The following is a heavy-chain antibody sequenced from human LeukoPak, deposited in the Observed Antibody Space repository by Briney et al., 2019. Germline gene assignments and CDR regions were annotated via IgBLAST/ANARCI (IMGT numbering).Heavy chain of an antibody. CDR3: ARFVPAAVTFYFDY. V-gene: IGHV3-48*03. Sequence: GGSLRLSCAASGFTFSSYEMNWVRQAPGKGLEWVSYISRSGTNIYYADSVKGRFTISRDNAKNSLYLQMNSLRAEDTAVYYCARFVPAAVTFYFDYWGQGTLVSVSS. D-gene: IGHD4-17*01. CDR2: ISRSGTNI. CDR1: GFTFSSYE. J-gene: IGHJ4*02.